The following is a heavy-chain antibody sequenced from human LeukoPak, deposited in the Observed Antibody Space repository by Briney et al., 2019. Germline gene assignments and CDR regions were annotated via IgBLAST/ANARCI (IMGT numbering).Heavy chain of an antibody. Sequence: GGSLRLSCAASGFTFSSYAMSWVRQAPGKGLEWVSSVSSGGTTYYADSVKGRFTISRDNSKNSLDLQMNRLRAEDTAVYYCARDIISSGWGTFSGMDVWGQGTTVTVSS. CDR3: ARDIISSGWGTFSGMDV. CDR1: GFTFSSYA. CDR2: VSSGGTT. V-gene: IGHV3-66*01. J-gene: IGHJ6*02. D-gene: IGHD6-19*01.